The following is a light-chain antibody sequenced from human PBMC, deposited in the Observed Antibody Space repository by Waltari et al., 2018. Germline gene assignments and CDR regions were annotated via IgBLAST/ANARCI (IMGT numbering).Light chain of an antibody. J-gene: IGKJ2*01. CDR1: QSISNY. Sequence: DIQMTQSPSSLSASVGDRVTITCRASQSISNYLNWYQQKPGKAPKRLIFAASSLQSGVPSRFSGSGSGTDFTLTISSLQPEHFATYYCQQSYTTPYTFGQGTKLEI. V-gene: IGKV1-39*01. CDR3: QQSYTTPYT. CDR2: AAS.